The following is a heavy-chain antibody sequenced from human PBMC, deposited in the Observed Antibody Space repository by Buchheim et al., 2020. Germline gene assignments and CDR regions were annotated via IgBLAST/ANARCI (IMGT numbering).Heavy chain of an antibody. J-gene: IGHJ6*02. CDR1: GFTFSNAW. D-gene: IGHD3-3*01. CDR3: TTDYAIFGVVIDYYYGMDV. Sequence: EVQLVESGGGLVKPGGSLRLSCADSGFTFSNAWMNWVRQAPGKGLEWVGRIKSKTDGGKIDYAAPVKGRFTISRADSKNTLHLQMNSLKTEDTAVYYCTTDYAIFGVVIDYYYGMDVWGQGTT. CDR2: IKSKTDGGKI. V-gene: IGHV3-15*07.